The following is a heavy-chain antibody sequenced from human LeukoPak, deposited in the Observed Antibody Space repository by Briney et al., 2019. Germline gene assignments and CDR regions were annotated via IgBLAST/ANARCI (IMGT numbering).Heavy chain of an antibody. CDR2: ISSNGGST. D-gene: IGHD5-12*01. CDR3: AKAVKRLPSYYYYYMDV. J-gene: IGHJ6*03. CDR1: GFIFSNYA. Sequence: GGSLRLSCAASGFIFSNYAIHWVRQAPGKGLEYASVISSNGGSTYYANSVKGRFTVSRDNSKNTLYLQMNSLRVEDTAVYYCAKAVKRLPSYYYYYMDVWGKGTTVTVSS. V-gene: IGHV3-64*01.